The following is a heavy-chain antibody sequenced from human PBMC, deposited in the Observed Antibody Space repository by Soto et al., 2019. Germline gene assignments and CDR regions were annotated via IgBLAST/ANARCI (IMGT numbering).Heavy chain of an antibody. D-gene: IGHD2-2*01. Sequence: QVQLVQSGAEVKKPGSSVKVSCKASGGTFSSYPISWVRQAPGQGLEWMGRIIPILGIANYAQKFQGRVTITADKSTSTAYMELSSLRSEDTAVYYCAREKTGYCSSTSCYSWGQGTMVTVSS. CDR1: GGTFSSYP. CDR2: IIPILGIA. J-gene: IGHJ3*01. CDR3: AREKTGYCSSTSCYS. V-gene: IGHV1-69*04.